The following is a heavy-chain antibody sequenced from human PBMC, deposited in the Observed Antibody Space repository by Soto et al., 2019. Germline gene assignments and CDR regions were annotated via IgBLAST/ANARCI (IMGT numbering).Heavy chain of an antibody. CDR2: ISGSGGST. CDR3: AKVGLRIAATGADAFDI. D-gene: IGHD6-13*01. Sequence: GGSLRLSCAASGFTFNNYVMSWVRQAPGKGLEWVSAISGSGGSTYYADSVKDRFTISRDNSKNTLYLQMNSLRAEDTAVYYCAKVGLRIAATGADAFDIWGQGTVVTVSS. V-gene: IGHV3-23*01. CDR1: GFTFNNYV. J-gene: IGHJ3*02.